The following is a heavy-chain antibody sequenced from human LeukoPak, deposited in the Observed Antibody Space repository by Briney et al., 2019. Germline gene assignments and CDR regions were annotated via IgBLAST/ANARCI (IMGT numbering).Heavy chain of an antibody. D-gene: IGHD3-10*01. CDR1: GFTFTIYW. J-gene: IGHJ4*02. Sequence: GSLRLSCAASGFTFTIYWMSWVRQAPGKGLEWVANIKQDGSERYYVDSVEGRFTISRDNAKNSLDLQMNSLRSEDTAVYYCARLRGGILYDYWGQGTLVTVSS. V-gene: IGHV3-7*03. CDR3: ARLRGGILYDY. CDR2: IKQDGSER.